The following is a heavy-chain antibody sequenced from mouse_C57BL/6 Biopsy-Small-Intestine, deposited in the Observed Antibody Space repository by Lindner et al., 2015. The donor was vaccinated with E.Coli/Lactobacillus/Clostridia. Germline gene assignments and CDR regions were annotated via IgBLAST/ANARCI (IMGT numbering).Heavy chain of an antibody. CDR1: GYTFTGYW. CDR3: ARTGGYYAWFAY. CDR2: ILPGSGNT. D-gene: IGHD2-3*01. Sequence: VQLQESGAELMKPGASVKLSCKATGYTFTGYWIEWVKQRPGHGLEWIGEILPGSGNTNYNEKFKGKATFTADTSSNTAYMQLSGLTIEDSAIYYCARTGGYYAWFAYWGQGTLVTVSA. V-gene: IGHV1-9*01. J-gene: IGHJ3*01.